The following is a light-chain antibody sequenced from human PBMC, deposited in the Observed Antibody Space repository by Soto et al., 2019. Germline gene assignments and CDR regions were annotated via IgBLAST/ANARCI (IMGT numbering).Light chain of an antibody. V-gene: IGLV2-23*01. Sequence: QSALTQPASVSGSPGQPITISCTGTSSDVGSYKFVSWYQQHPGKAPKLMIYEGSKPPSGVSSRFSGSKSGNTASLTISGLQAEDEGDYHCCSYAGSSTLVFGGGTKLTVL. CDR3: CSYAGSSTLV. CDR1: SSDVGSYKF. CDR2: EGS. J-gene: IGLJ3*02.